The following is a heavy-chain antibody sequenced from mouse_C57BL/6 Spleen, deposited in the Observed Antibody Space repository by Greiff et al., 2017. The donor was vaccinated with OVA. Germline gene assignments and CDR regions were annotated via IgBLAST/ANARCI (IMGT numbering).Heavy chain of an antibody. V-gene: IGHV3-6*01. CDR2: ISYDGSN. D-gene: IGHD2-2*01. CDR3: AAMVTTDYFDY. J-gene: IGHJ2*01. CDR1: GYSITSGYS. Sequence: VQLQQSGPGLVKPSQSLSLTCSVTGYSITSGYSWNWIRQFPGNKLEWMGYISYDGSNNYNPSLKNRISITRDTSKNQFFLKLNSVTTEDTATYYCAAMVTTDYFDYWGQGTTLTVSS.